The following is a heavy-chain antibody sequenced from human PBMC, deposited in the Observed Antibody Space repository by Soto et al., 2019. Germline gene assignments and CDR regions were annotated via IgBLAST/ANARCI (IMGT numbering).Heavy chain of an antibody. Sequence: QTLSLTGAISGDSVSSNSAAWNLIRQSPSRGLEWLGRTYYRSKWYKEYTPSVKSRITINPDTSKNQFSLQLNSVSPEDTAVYYCARTVGWLDPWGQGTLVTVSS. CDR3: ARTVGWLDP. D-gene: IGHD2-15*01. CDR1: GDSVSSNSAA. CDR2: TYYRSKWYK. V-gene: IGHV6-1*01. J-gene: IGHJ5*02.